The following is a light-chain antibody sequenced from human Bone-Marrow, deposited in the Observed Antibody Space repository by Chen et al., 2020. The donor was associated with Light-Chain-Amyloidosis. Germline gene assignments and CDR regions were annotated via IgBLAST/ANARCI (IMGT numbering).Light chain of an antibody. V-gene: IGKV3-20*01. CDR1: QTISSNY. J-gene: IGKJ4*01. CDR2: GSS. Sequence: EIVLTQSPGTLSLSPGEGANLSCRASQTISSNYLTWYQQKVGQAPRLLIYGSSSRATGIPDSFTGSRSGTDFTLTLNRLGPEDFALYYYEQYGTSPLTFGGGTKVEIQ. CDR3: EQYGTSPLT.